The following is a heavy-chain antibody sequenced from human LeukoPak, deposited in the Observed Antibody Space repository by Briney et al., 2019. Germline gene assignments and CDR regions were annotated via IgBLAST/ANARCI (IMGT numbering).Heavy chain of an antibody. CDR3: AREQTYDYVWGMYRSGDVDE. V-gene: IGHV1-2*02. CDR1: GYTFTSYD. J-gene: IGHJ4*02. D-gene: IGHD3-16*02. CDR2: INPNSGGT. Sequence: ASVKVSCKASGYTFTSYDISWVRQAPGQGLEWMGWINPNSGGTNYAQKFQGRVTMTRDTSINTAYMELSRLKSEDTAVYYCAREQTYDYVWGMYRSGDVDEWGQGTLVSVSS.